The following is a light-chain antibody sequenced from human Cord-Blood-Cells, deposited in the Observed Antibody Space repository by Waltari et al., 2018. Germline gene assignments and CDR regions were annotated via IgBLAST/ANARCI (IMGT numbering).Light chain of an antibody. J-gene: IGKJ2*02. CDR1: QSISSY. V-gene: IGKV1-39*01. Sequence: DIQMTQSPSSLSASVGDRVTITCRASQSISSYLNWYQQKPGKAPKLLIYAASSLQSGVPSRFSGSGSGTDFTLTISSLQPEYFATYYCQQSYSTPCTFGQATKLEI. CDR3: QQSYSTPCT. CDR2: AAS.